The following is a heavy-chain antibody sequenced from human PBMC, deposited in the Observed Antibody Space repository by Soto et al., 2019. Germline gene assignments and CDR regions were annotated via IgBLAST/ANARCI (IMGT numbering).Heavy chain of an antibody. CDR2: ISGTGGST. Sequence: EVQVLDSGGGLVQPGGSLRLSCAASGLTFNNYAMNWVRQAPGKGLEWVATISGTGGSTYYADSVKGRFTNSRDNSKNPLYLQMNSQRVEDTAVYYCAKDRLGGNFDYWGQGTQVTVSS. D-gene: IGHD4-17*01. V-gene: IGHV3-23*01. CDR1: GLTFNNYA. J-gene: IGHJ4*02. CDR3: AKDRLGGNFDY.